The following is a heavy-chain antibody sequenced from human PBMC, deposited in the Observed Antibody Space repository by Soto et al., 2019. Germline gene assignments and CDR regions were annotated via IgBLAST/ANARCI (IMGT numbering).Heavy chain of an antibody. J-gene: IGHJ6*02. Sequence: AAVKVSCKASGYTFTGHYMHWVRQAPGQGLEWMGWINPNSGGTNYAQKFQGRVTMTRDTSISTAYMELSRLRSDDTAVYYCARRELSNYYYYGMDVWGQGTTVTVSS. CDR3: ARRELSNYYYYGMDV. V-gene: IGHV1-2*02. CDR2: INPNSGGT. CDR1: GYTFTGHY. D-gene: IGHD1-7*01.